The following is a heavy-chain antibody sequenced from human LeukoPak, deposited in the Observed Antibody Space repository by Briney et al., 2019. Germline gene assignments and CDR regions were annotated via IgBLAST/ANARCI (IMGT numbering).Heavy chain of an antibody. CDR1: GGSISSYY. D-gene: IGHD6-13*01. Sequence: SETLSLTCTVSGGSISSYYWSWIRQPPGKGLEGIGYIYTSGSTNYNPSLKSRVTISVDTSKNQFSLKLSSVTAADTAVYYCAAANIYYYYMDVWGKGTTVTVSS. CDR3: AAANIYYYYMDV. V-gene: IGHV4-4*09. J-gene: IGHJ6*03. CDR2: IYTSGST.